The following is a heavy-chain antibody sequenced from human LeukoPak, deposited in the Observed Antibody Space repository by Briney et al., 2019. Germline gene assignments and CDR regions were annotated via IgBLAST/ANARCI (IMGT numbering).Heavy chain of an antibody. V-gene: IGHV1-18*01. J-gene: IGHJ2*01. CDR1: GYTFTSYG. CDR2: ISAYNGNT. D-gene: IGHD5-18*01. Sequence: GASVKVSCKASGYTFTSYGISWVRQAPGQGLEWMGWISAYNGNTNYAQKLQGRVTMTTDTSTSTAYMELRSLRSDDTAVYYCARDLSSGGFLGPPDLWGRGTLVTVSS. CDR3: ARDLSSGGFLGPPDL.